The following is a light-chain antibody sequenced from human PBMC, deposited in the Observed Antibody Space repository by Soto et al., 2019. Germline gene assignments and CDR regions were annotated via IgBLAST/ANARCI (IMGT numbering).Light chain of an antibody. CDR2: GNN. CDR1: NSNIGAGYD. J-gene: IGLJ1*01. CDR3: QSYDSSLSVYV. V-gene: IGLV1-40*01. Sequence: QSVLTQPPSVSGAPGQRVTISCTGSNSNIGAGYDVHWYQQLPGTAPKLLIYGNNNRPSGVPDRFSGSKSGASASLAIAGLEAEDEADYYCQSYDSSLSVYVFGTGTKVTVL.